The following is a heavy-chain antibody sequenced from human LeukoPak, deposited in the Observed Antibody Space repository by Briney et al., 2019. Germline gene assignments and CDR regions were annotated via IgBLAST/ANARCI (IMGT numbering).Heavy chain of an antibody. CDR3: ARLAVGATFDF. Sequence: PSETLSLTCTVSGGSISSSSYYRGWIRQPPGKGLEWIGSIYYSGSTYYNPSLKSRVTISVDTSKNQFSLKLSSVTAADTAVYYCARLAVGATFDFWGQGTLVTVSS. CDR2: IYYSGST. CDR1: GGSISSSSYY. V-gene: IGHV4-39*01. J-gene: IGHJ4*02. D-gene: IGHD1-26*01.